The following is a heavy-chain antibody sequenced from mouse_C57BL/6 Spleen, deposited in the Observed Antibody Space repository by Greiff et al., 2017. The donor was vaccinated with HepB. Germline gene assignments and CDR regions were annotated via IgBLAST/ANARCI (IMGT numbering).Heavy chain of an antibody. CDR2: IDPENGDT. V-gene: IGHV14-4*01. J-gene: IGHJ2*01. D-gene: IGHD1-2*01. CDR1: GFNIKDDY. Sequence: EVKLQQSGAELVRPGASVKLSCTASGFNIKDDYMHWVKQRPEQGLEWIGWIDPENGDTEYASKFQGKATITADTSSNTAYLQLSSLTSEDTAFYYCVSIGYGGHYWGQGTTLTVSS. CDR3: VSIGYGGHY.